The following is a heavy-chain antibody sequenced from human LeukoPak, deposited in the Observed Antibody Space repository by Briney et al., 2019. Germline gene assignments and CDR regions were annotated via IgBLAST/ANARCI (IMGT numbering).Heavy chain of an antibody. V-gene: IGHV4-39*01. CDR3: ARHAPHENGNKRGFEY. D-gene: IGHD2/OR15-2a*01. CDR1: GDSIRSGNYA. J-gene: IGHJ4*02. Sequence: SETLSLTCTVSGDSIRSGNYAWGWIRQPPGKGLEWIASIYHGGTTYYNPSLKSRVTISVDTSKNHFSLMLNSMSAADTAVYYCARHAPHENGNKRGFEYWGQGTLVTVSS. CDR2: IYHGGTT.